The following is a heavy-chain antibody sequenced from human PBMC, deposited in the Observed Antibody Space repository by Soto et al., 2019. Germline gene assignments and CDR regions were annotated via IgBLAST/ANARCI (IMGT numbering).Heavy chain of an antibody. J-gene: IGHJ4*02. CDR2: INPSGGST. D-gene: IGHD2-21*02. CDR1: GYTFTSYY. V-gene: IGHV1-46*03. Sequence: QVQLVQSGAEVKKPGASVKVSCKASGYTFTSYYMHWVRQAPGQGLERMGIINPSGGSTYYVQKFQGRVTMTRDTSTTTVYMELSSLTSEDTAVYYCARGWGVTVPDYWGQGTQVIVSS. CDR3: ARGWGVTVPDY.